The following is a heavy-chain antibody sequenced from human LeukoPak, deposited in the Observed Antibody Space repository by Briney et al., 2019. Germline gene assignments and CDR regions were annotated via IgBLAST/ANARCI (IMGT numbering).Heavy chain of an antibody. CDR2: ISSSSSYI. V-gene: IGHV3-21*01. CDR3: ARTGQTTLTTAIPNY. CDR1: GFTFSSYS. Sequence: GGSLRLSCAASGFTFSSYSMNWVRQAPGKGLEWVSSISSSSSYIYYADSVKGRFTISRDNAKNSLYLQMNSLRAEDTAVYYCARTGQTTLTTAIPNYWGQGTLVTVSS. J-gene: IGHJ4*02. D-gene: IGHD4-17*01.